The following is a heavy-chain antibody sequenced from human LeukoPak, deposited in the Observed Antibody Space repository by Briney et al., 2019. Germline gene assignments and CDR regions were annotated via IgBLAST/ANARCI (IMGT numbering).Heavy chain of an antibody. J-gene: IGHJ6*03. D-gene: IGHD1-20*01. CDR1: GFTFSSYS. V-gene: IGHV3-21*01. Sequence: GGSLRLSCAASGFTFSSYSMNWVRQAPGKGLEWVSSISSSSYIYYADSVKGRFTISRDNAKNSLYLQMNSLRAEDTAVYYCAREGNWNYYYYMDVWGKGTTVTVSS. CDR3: AREGNWNYYYYMDV. CDR2: ISSSSYI.